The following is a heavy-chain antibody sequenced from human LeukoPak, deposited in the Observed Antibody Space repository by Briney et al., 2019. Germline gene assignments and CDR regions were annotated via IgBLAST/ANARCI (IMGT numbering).Heavy chain of an antibody. D-gene: IGHD3-22*01. CDR2: ISGSGSNT. J-gene: IGHJ4*02. CDR3: ARKYYYDSSGYATYFDY. V-gene: IGHV3-23*01. Sequence: PGGSLRLSCAASGFTFSSYAMSWVRQAPGKGLEWVSAISGSGSNTYYADSVKGRFTTSRDDSKNTLYLQMNSLRAEDTAVYYCARKYYYDSSGYATYFDYWGQGTLVTVSS. CDR1: GFTFSSYA.